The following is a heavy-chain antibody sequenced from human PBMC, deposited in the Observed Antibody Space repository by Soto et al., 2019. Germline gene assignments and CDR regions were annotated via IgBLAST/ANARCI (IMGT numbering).Heavy chain of an antibody. CDR2: ISISSSDR. V-gene: IGHV3-21*06. Sequence: GSLRVSWAAAGFNLGTYTMDWVRQAPGKGLEWVSSISISSSDRYYADSVRGRFTISRDNGKNELYLQMNSLRADATAVYFCVRGMNPLFGGQGTLVTVSS. CDR3: VRGMNPLF. CDR1: GFNLGTYT. J-gene: IGHJ4*01.